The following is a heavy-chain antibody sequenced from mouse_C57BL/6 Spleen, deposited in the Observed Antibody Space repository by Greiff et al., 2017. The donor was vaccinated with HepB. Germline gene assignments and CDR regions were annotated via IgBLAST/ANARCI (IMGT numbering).Heavy chain of an antibody. CDR1: GFTFSDYG. CDR2: ISSGSSTI. CDR3: ARGDYYGSRGFAY. D-gene: IGHD1-1*01. J-gene: IGHJ3*01. V-gene: IGHV5-17*01. Sequence: EVQVVESGGGLVKPGGSLKLSCAASGFTFSDYGMHWVRQAPEKGLEWVAYISSGSSTIYYADTVKGRFTISRDNAKNTLFLQMTSLRSEDTAMYYCARGDYYGSRGFAYWGQGTLVTVSA.